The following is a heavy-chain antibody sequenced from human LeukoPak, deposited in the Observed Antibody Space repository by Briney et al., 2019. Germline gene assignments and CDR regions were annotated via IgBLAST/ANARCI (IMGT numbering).Heavy chain of an antibody. CDR3: ARDPQLGPFDY. J-gene: IGHJ4*02. Sequence: NPSETLSLTCTVSGGSISSYYWSWIRQPAGKGLEWIGRIYTSGGTNYNPSLKSRVTMSVDTSKKQFSLKLSSVTAADTAVYYCARDPQLGPFDYWGQGTLVTVSS. CDR2: IYTSGGT. CDR1: GGSISSYY. D-gene: IGHD6-6*01. V-gene: IGHV4-4*07.